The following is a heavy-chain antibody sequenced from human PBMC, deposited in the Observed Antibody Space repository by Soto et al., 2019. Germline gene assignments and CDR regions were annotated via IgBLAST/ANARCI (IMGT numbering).Heavy chain of an antibody. CDR1: GAPVSSGSYC. J-gene: IGHJ4*02. D-gene: IGHD5-12*01. CDR2: LCYSGST. CDR3: ARFRPDGSRSYYFDY. V-gene: IGHV4-61*01. Sequence: ETLSLTCTVSGAPVSSGSYCWSWVRQPPGKGLEWVGYLCYSGSTNYNPSLKSRVAISLDTSTNQFSLRLSSVTAADTAAYYCARFRPDGSRSYYFDYWGQGPLVTVSS.